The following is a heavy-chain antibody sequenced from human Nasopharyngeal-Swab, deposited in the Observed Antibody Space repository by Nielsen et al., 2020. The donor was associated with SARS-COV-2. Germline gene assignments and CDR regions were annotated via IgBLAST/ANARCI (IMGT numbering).Heavy chain of an antibody. D-gene: IGHD2-2*01. J-gene: IGHJ4*02. Sequence: WIRQPPGKGLEGVSSISSSSSYIYYADSVKGRFTISRDNAKNSLYLQMNSLRAEDTAVYYCARMDHIVVVPAAPGGADYWGQGTLVTVSS. V-gene: IGHV3-21*01. CDR2: ISSSSSYI. CDR3: ARMDHIVVVPAAPGGADY.